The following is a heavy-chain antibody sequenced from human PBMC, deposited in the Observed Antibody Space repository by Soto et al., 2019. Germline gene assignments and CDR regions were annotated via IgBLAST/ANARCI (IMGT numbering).Heavy chain of an antibody. D-gene: IGHD2-8*01. J-gene: IGHJ6*02. CDR3: ARVADCTNGVCYYYYGMDV. CDR2: IYYSGST. V-gene: IGHV4-59*01. CDR1: GGSISSYY. Sequence: PSETLSLTCTASGGSISSYYWSWIRQPPGEGLEWIGYIYYSGSTNYNPSLKSRVTISVDTSKNQFSLKLSSVTAADTAVYYCARVADCTNGVCYYYYGMDVWGQGTTVTVSS.